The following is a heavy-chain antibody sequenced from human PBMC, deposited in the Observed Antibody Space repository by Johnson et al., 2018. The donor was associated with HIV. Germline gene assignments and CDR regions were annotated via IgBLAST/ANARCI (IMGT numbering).Heavy chain of an antibody. CDR2: IYSGGST. J-gene: IGHJ3*02. D-gene: IGHD1-1*01. CDR1: GFTVSSNY. V-gene: IGHV3-66*02. Sequence: VQLVESGGGVVQPGRSLRLSCAASGFTVSSNYMSWVRQAPGKGLEWVSVIYSGGSTYSADSVKGRFTISRDNSKNTLYLQMNSLRAEDTAVYYCANFYTDNTLGLFGAFDIWGQGTMVTVSS. CDR3: ANFYTDNTLGLFGAFDI.